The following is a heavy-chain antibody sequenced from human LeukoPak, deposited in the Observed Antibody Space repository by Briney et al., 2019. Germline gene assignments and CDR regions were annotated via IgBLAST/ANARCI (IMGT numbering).Heavy chain of an antibody. CDR1: GGSISSGGYY. D-gene: IGHD3-10*01. J-gene: IGHJ4*02. Sequence: SETLSLTCTLSGGSISSGGYYWSWIRQYPGKGLEGIAYIYYTRITYYNPSLKSRVTISVDTSKNQFSLKLSSVTAADTAVFYCARAYGSGSNYYFDYWGQGALVTVSS. CDR3: ARAYGSGSNYYFDY. CDR2: IYYTRIT. V-gene: IGHV4-31*03.